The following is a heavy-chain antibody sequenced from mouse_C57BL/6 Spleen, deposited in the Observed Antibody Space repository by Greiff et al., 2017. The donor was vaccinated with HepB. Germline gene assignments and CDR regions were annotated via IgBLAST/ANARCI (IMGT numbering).Heavy chain of an antibody. CDR2: IHPNSGST. D-gene: IGHD4-1*01. J-gene: IGHJ3*01. V-gene: IGHV1-64*01. CDR1: GYTFTSYW. CDR3: ARAELGRGPFDY. Sequence: QVQLKQPGAELVKPGASVKLSCKASGYTFTSYWMHWVKQRPGQGLEWIGMIHPNSGSTNYNEKFKSKATLTVDKSSSTAYMQLSSLTSEDSAVYYCARAELGRGPFDYWGQGTLVTVSA.